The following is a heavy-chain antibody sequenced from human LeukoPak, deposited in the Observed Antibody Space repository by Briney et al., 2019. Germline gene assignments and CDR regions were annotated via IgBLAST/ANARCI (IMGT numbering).Heavy chain of an antibody. V-gene: IGHV4-59*01. CDR2: IDYSAYT. Sequence: SETLSLTCTVSGGSIRSYYWSWIRQPPGKGLEWIGYIDYSAYTKYNPSLKSRVTISVDTSKNQFSLSLSSLTAADTAVYYCAREVSRGRSGYQIDYWGPGTLVTVSS. D-gene: IGHD3-22*01. CDR3: AREVSRGRSGYQIDY. CDR1: GGSIRSYY. J-gene: IGHJ4*02.